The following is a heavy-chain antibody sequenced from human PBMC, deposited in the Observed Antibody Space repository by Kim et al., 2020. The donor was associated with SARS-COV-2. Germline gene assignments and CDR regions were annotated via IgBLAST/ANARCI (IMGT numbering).Heavy chain of an antibody. CDR3: ARVGRDYGGNSPSYYYYGMDV. Sequence: SVKVSCKASGGTFSSYAISWVRQAPGQGLEWMGGIIPIFGTANYAQKFQGRVTITADESTSTAYMELSSLRSEDTAVYYCARVGRDYGGNSPSYYYYGMDVWGQGTTVTVSS. CDR1: GGTFSSYA. D-gene: IGHD4-17*01. J-gene: IGHJ6*02. V-gene: IGHV1-69*13. CDR2: IIPIFGTA.